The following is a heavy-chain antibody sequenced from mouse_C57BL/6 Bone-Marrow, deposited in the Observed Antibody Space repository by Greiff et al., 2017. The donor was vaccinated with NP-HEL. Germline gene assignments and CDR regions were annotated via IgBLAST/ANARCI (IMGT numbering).Heavy chain of an antibody. CDR1: GFNIKDDY. CDR3: TTDGNYYFDY. Sequence: VQLKQPGAELVRPGASVKLSCTASGFNIKDDYMHWVKQRPEQGLEWIGWIDPENGDTEYASKFQGKATITADTSSNTAYLQLSSLTSEDTAVYYCTTDGNYYFDYWGQGTTLTVSS. J-gene: IGHJ2*01. CDR2: IDPENGDT. D-gene: IGHD2-1*01. V-gene: IGHV14-4*01.